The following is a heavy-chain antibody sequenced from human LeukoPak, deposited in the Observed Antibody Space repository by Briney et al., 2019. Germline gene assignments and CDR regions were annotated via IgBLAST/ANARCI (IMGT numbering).Heavy chain of an antibody. CDR1: GFTFSSYA. V-gene: IGHV3-23*01. CDR3: ARALPIVVVPAAQRENDY. D-gene: IGHD2-2*01. CDR2: ISGSGGST. J-gene: IGHJ4*02. Sequence: PGGSLRLSCAASGFTFSSYAMSWVRQAPGKGLEWVSAISGSGGSTYYADSVKGRFTISRDNAKNSLYLQMNSLRAEDTAVYYCARALPIVVVPAAQRENDYWGQGTLVTVSS.